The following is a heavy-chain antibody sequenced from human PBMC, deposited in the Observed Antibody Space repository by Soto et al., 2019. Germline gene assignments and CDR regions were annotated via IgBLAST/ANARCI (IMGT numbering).Heavy chain of an antibody. J-gene: IGHJ4*02. Sequence: EVQMVESGGGLVQPGGSLRLSCAASGFSFSTYWMYWVRQAPGKGLELVANVNEDGTEKNYVDSVKGRFTISRDNAKKSLDLQRNSLRGEDTAGYYCSHTWVGGQGTLVTVSS. V-gene: IGHV3-7*01. CDR2: VNEDGTEK. CDR1: GFSFSTYW. D-gene: IGHD1-26*01. CDR3: SHTWV.